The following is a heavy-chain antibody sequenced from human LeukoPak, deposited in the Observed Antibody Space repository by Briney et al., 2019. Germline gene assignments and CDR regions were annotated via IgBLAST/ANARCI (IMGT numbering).Heavy chain of an antibody. Sequence: RASVKVSCKTSGYTFTSYDMNWVRQAAGQGLEWMGWTSPNTGYIYYARKFQGRMTMATNTATRTVYMELSSLRSEDTAVYYCATSRYCSNGVCPFDYWGQGTLVTVSS. J-gene: IGHJ4*02. CDR1: GYTFTSYD. V-gene: IGHV1-8*01. CDR2: TSPNTGYI. D-gene: IGHD2-8*01. CDR3: ATSRYCSNGVCPFDY.